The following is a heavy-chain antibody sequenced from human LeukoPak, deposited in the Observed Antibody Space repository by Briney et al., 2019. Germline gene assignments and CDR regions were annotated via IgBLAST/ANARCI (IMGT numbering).Heavy chain of an antibody. J-gene: IGHJ2*01. CDR3: AREDYDSSGHSLYWYFDL. D-gene: IGHD3-22*01. CDR2: IYYSGST. V-gene: IGHV4-39*07. Sequence: SETLSLTCTVSGGSISSSSYYWGWIRQPPGKGLEWIGSIYYSGSTYYNPSLKSRVTISVDTSKNQFSLKLSSVTAADTAVYYCAREDYDSSGHSLYWYFDLWGRGTLVTVSS. CDR1: GGSISSSSYY.